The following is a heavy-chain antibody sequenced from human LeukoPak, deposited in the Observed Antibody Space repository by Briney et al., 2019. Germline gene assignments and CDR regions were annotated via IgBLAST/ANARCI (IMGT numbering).Heavy chain of an antibody. CDR3: ARVIAVAATSEYYFDY. J-gene: IGHJ4*02. D-gene: IGHD6-19*01. CDR1: GGTFSSYA. Sequence: SLKVSCKASGGTFSSYAISRVRQAPGQGLEWMGRIIPILGIANYAQKFQGRVTITADKSTSTAYMELSSLRSEDTAVYYCARVIAVAATSEYYFDYWGQGTLVTVSS. V-gene: IGHV1-69*04. CDR2: IIPILGIA.